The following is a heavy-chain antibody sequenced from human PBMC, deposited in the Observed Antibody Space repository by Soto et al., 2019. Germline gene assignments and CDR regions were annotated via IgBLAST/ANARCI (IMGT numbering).Heavy chain of an antibody. CDR2: IDPSDSYT. D-gene: IGHD3-10*01. CDR3: ARVTTYYFSGSDF. V-gene: IGHV5-10-1*01. J-gene: IGHJ1*01. Sequence: GESLKISCKVSGFKFTRYWIAWVRQTPGRGLEWMGRIDPSDSYTNYSPSFQGHVTMSADKSSNIAYLQWDSLKASDSAMYYCARVTTYYFSGSDFWAQGTQVTVSS. CDR1: GFKFTRYW.